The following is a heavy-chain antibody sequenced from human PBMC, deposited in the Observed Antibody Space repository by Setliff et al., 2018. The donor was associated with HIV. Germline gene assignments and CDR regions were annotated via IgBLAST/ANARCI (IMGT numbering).Heavy chain of an antibody. Sequence: LSLTCSVSGDSISRYYWSWIRQPPGKGLEWIGYIDYRGSTSYNPSLRSRVTISEDTSKEQISLRLRFVTAADTAVYYCARGNTISEVVTTNWLDPWGQGILVTVSS. J-gene: IGHJ5*02. V-gene: IGHV4-59*01. D-gene: IGHD3-3*01. CDR1: GDSISRYY. CDR3: ARGNTISEVVTTNWLDP. CDR2: IDYRGST.